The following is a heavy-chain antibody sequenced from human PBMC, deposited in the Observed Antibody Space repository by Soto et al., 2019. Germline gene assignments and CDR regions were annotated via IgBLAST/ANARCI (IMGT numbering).Heavy chain of an antibody. Sequence: QVQLVQSGAEVKKPGASVKVSCKASGYTFTTYAMHWVRQAPGQRLEWMGWINAGNGNTKYSQKLQGRVTITRDTTASTGYVELSSLRSEDTAVYYCARGGCSSGSCALGYWGHVTLNTGSS. CDR1: GYTFTTYA. J-gene: IGHJ4*01. V-gene: IGHV1-3*01. CDR3: ARGGCSSGSCALGY. CDR2: INAGNGNT. D-gene: IGHD2-15*01.